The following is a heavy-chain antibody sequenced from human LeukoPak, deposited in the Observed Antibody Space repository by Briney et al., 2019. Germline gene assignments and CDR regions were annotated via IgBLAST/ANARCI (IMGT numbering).Heavy chain of an antibody. D-gene: IGHD3-22*01. Sequence: GRSLRLSCAASGFTFDDYAMHWVRQAPGKGLEWVSLISWDGGSTYYADSVKGRFTISRDNSKNSLYLQMNSLRAEDTALYYCAKARIPIVVVIPDIWGQGTMVTVSS. V-gene: IGHV3-43D*03. CDR1: GFTFDDYA. J-gene: IGHJ3*02. CDR2: ISWDGGST. CDR3: AKARIPIVVVIPDI.